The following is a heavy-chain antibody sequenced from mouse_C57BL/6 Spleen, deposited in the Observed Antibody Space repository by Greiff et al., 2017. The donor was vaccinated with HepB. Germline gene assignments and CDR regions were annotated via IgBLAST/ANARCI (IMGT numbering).Heavy chain of an antibody. CDR1: GFTFSNYW. CDR3: TGGSTWFAY. V-gene: IGHV6-3*01. J-gene: IGHJ3*01. Sequence: EVQGVESGGGLVQPGGSMKLSCVASGFTFSNYWMNWVRQSPETGLEWVAQIRLKSDNYATHYAESVKGRFTISRDDSKSSVYLQMNNLRAEDTGIYYCTGGSTWFAYWGQGTLVTGSA. CDR2: IRLKSDNYAT.